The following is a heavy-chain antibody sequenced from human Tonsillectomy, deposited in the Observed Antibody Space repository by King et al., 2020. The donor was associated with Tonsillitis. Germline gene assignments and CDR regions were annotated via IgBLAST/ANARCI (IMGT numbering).Heavy chain of an antibody. V-gene: IGHV4-38-2*02. D-gene: IGHD3-9*01. CDR1: GYSISSGYY. CDR3: AREHDILTGANIDY. CDR2: IYHSGST. J-gene: IGHJ4*02. Sequence: QLQESGPGLVKPSETLSLTCAVSGYSISSGYYWGWIRQPPGKGLEWIGSIYHSGSTYYNPSLKSRVTISVDTSKNQFSLKLSSVTAADTAVYYCAREHDILTGANIDYWGQGTLVTVSS.